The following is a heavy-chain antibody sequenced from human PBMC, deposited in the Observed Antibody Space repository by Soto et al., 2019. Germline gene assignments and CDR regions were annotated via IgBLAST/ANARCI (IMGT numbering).Heavy chain of an antibody. Sequence: QITLKESGPTLVKPTQTLTLTCTFSGFSLSTSGVGVGWIRQPPGKALEWLALIYWDDDKRYSPSLKSRLTIPKDTSKNQVVLTMTNMDPVDTATYYCAHSLAYYYGSGSYWGYWGQGTLVTVSS. D-gene: IGHD3-10*01. CDR3: AHSLAYYYGSGSYWGY. CDR2: IYWDDDK. CDR1: GFSLSTSGVG. J-gene: IGHJ4*02. V-gene: IGHV2-5*02.